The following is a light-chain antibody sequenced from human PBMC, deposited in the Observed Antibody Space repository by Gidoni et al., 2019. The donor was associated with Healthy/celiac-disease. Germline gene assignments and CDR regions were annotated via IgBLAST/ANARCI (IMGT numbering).Light chain of an antibody. V-gene: IGKV3-11*01. CDR2: DAS. CDR3: QQRSNWPPTWT. CDR1: QSVSSY. J-gene: IGKJ1*01. Sequence: IVLTQSPATLSLSPGERATLSCRASQSVSSYLAWYQQKPGQAPRPLIYDASNRATGIPARFSGSGSGTDFTLTISSLEPEDFAVYYCQQRSNWPPTWTFGQGTKVEIK.